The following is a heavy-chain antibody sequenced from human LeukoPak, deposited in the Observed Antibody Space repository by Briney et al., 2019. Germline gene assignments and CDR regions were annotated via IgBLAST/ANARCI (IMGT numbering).Heavy chain of an antibody. CDR3: ARTRRSIAAEGWFDP. Sequence: GESLKISCKGSGYSFTSYWIGWVRQIPGKGLEWMGIIYPGDSDTRYSPSFQGQVTISADKSISTAYLQWSSLKASDTAMYYCARTRRSIAAEGWFDPWGQGTLVTVSS. CDR2: IYPGDSDT. J-gene: IGHJ5*02. CDR1: GYSFTSYW. D-gene: IGHD6-13*01. V-gene: IGHV5-51*01.